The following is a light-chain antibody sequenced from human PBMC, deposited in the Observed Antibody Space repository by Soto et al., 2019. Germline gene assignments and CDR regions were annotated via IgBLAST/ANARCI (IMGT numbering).Light chain of an antibody. CDR2: GAS. Sequence: EIVMTQSPATLSVSPGERATLSCRASQSVSSNLAWYQQKPGQAPRLLIYGASTRATGIPARFSGSGSGTEFPLTITSLQSADFAVYYCQQYNNWPPIPFGQGTRL. V-gene: IGKV3-15*01. CDR1: QSVSSN. J-gene: IGKJ5*01. CDR3: QQYNNWPPIP.